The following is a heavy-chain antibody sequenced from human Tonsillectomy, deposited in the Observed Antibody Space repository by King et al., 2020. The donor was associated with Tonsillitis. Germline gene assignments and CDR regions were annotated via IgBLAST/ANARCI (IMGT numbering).Heavy chain of an antibody. CDR1: GFTFSSYE. Sequence: VQLVESGGGLVQPGGSLRLSCAASGFTFSSYEMNWVRQAPGKGLGWVSFISSRGRTISYASSVKGRFTISRDNAKNSLYLQMNSLRAEDTAVYYCAREGYSWYGGFDYWGQGTLVTVSS. D-gene: IGHD6-13*01. CDR3: AREGYSWYGGFDY. V-gene: IGHV3-48*03. CDR2: ISSRGRTI. J-gene: IGHJ4*02.